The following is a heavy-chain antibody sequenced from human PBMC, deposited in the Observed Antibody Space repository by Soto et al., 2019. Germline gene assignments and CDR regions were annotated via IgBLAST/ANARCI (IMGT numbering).Heavy chain of an antibody. J-gene: IGHJ5*02. CDR3: ARGGTNWNIPNRPWFDP. CDR1: GYTFTGYY. D-gene: IGHD1-1*01. Sequence: AASVKVSCKASGYTFTGYYMHWVRQAPGQGLEWMGWINPNSGGTNYAQKFQGRVTMTRDTSISTAYMELSRLRSDDTAVYYCARGGTNWNIPNRPWFDPWGQGTLVTVSS. V-gene: IGHV1-2*02. CDR2: INPNSGGT.